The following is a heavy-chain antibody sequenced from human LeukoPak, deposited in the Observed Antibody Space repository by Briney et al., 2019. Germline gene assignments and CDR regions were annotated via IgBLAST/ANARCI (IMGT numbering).Heavy chain of an antibody. V-gene: IGHV4-61*02. J-gene: IGHJ6*03. Sequence: SQTLSLTCTVSGGSISSGSYYWSWIRQPAGKGLEWIGRIYTSGSTNYNPSLKSRVTISVDTSKNQFFLKLGSVTAADTAVYYCARVRTIVVVVHYYYYMDVWGKGTTVTVSS. CDR1: GGSISSGSYY. CDR2: IYTSGST. D-gene: IGHD2-2*01. CDR3: ARVRTIVVVVHYYYYMDV.